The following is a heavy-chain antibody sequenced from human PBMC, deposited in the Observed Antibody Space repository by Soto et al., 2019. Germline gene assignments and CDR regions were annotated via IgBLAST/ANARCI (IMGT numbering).Heavy chain of an antibody. J-gene: IGHJ5*02. Sequence: SETLSLTCTVSGGSISSSSYYWGWIRQPPGKGLEWIGSIYYSGSTYYNPSLKSRVTISVDTSKNQFSLKLSSVTAADTAVYYCARLTIFGVVVEEGIGDNWFDPWGQGTLVTVSS. CDR2: IYYSGST. V-gene: IGHV4-39*01. CDR3: ARLTIFGVVVEEGIGDNWFDP. CDR1: GGSISSSSYY. D-gene: IGHD3-3*01.